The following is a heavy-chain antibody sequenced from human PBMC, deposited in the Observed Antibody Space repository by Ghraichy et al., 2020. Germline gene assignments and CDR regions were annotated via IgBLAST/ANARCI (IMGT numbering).Heavy chain of an antibody. D-gene: IGHD4-17*01. V-gene: IGHV4-59*01. CDR3: SRPNRDFGDDAFDN. CDR1: TGSISGYY. Sequence: SETLSLTCTVSTGSISGYYWSWIRQAPGKAPEWIGCIHSGNTDYNPSLRSRVTISVDTSKNQVSLKLTSVTATDTAVYYCSRPNRDFGDDAFDNWGQGTLVTVSS. J-gene: IGHJ4*02. CDR2: IHSGNT.